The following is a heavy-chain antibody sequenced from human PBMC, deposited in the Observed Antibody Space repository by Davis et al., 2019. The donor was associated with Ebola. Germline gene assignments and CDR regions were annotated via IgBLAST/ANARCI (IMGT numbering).Heavy chain of an antibody. Sequence: GESLKISCQASGYSFTSFWIGWVRQPPGQGLEWMGAILPGDSDTRYSPSFQGQVTISADKSITTAYLHWNSLKASDTAMNYCARQGAPYSAPANWGQGTLVTVSS. CDR2: ILPGDSDT. CDR1: GYSFTSFW. CDR3: ARQGAPYSAPAN. V-gene: IGHV5-51*01. J-gene: IGHJ4*02. D-gene: IGHD1-26*01.